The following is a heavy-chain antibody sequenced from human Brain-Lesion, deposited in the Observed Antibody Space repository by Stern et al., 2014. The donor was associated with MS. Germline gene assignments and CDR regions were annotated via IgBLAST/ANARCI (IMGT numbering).Heavy chain of an antibody. J-gene: IGHJ5*02. CDR1: GFRFSNYW. CDR2: IKSDGREK. CDR3: ARGVDP. V-gene: IGHV3-7*01. Sequence: EVQLLESGGGLVQPGGSLRLSCAASGFRFSNYWMSWVRQAPGKGPEWVANIKSDGREKLYVDSVKCRFTISRDNAKNSLYLQMNSLRAEDTAVYYCARGVDPWGQGTLVTVSS.